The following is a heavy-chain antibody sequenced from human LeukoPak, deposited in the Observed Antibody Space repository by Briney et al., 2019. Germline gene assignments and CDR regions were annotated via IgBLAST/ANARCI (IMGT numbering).Heavy chain of an antibody. V-gene: IGHV3-11*01. CDR2: XSSSGSTI. CDR1: XXTXSDYX. J-gene: IGHJ6*02. Sequence: XAAXXXTXSDYXMSWIRQAPGKGLEWVSYXSSSGSTIYYADSVKGRFTISRDNAKNSLYLQMNSLRAEDTAVYYCARDLSTGSYYYYGMDVWGQGTTVTVSS. D-gene: IGHD2/OR15-2a*01. CDR3: ARDLSTGSYYYYGMDV.